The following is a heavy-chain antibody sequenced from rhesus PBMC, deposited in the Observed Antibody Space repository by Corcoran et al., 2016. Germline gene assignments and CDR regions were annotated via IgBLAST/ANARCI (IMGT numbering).Heavy chain of an antibody. J-gene: IGHJ4*01. CDR3: ARGSAAGQRYFDY. CDR1: GCSISDTYR. Sequence: QVQLQESGPGVVKPSETLSLTCPVSGCSISDTYRWSWIRRPPGTGLEWIGYIYGRSTSTNYNPPRKSRVAISKDTSKNQVSLKLSSVTAADTAVYYCARGSAAGQRYFDYWGQGVLFTVSS. D-gene: IGHD6-13*01. CDR2: IYGRSTST. V-gene: IGHV4S10*01.